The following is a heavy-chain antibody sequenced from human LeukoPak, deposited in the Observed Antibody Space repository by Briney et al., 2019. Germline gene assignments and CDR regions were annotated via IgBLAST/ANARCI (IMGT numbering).Heavy chain of an antibody. CDR3: ARDQAWAFDI. CDR2: IYYSGST. Sequence: SETPSLTCTVSGGSISSGDYYWSWIRQPPGKGLEWIGYIYYSGSTYYNPSLKSRVTISVDTSKNQFSLKLSSVTAADTAVYYCARDQAWAFDIWGQGTMVTVSS. CDR1: GGSISSGDYY. J-gene: IGHJ3*02. V-gene: IGHV4-30-4*01.